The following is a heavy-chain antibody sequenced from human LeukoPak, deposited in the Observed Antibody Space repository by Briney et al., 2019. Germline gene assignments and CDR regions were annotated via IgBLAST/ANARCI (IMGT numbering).Heavy chain of an antibody. CDR3: ARGPDYSNYLNWFDP. V-gene: IGHV4-59*01. CDR1: GGSISSYY. J-gene: IGHJ5*02. D-gene: IGHD4-11*01. Sequence: SETLSLTCTVSGGSISSYYWSWIRQPPGKGLEWIGYIYYSGSTNYNPSLKSRVTISVDTSKNQFSLKLSSVTAEDTAVYYCARGPDYSNYLNWFDPWGQGTLVTVSS. CDR2: IYYSGST.